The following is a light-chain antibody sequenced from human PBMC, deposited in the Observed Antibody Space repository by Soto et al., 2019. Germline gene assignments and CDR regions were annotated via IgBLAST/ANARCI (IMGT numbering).Light chain of an antibody. CDR1: TSDIGSNA. CDR2: TNN. J-gene: IGLJ1*01. Sequence: QSVLTQPPSASETPGQRVTISCSGRTSDIGSNAVNWYQQLPGTAPKLLIYTNNQRPSGVPDRFSGSKSGTSASLATSGLQSEDEADYYCAAWDDSLNGYVFGTGTKLTVL. CDR3: AAWDDSLNGYV. V-gene: IGLV1-44*01.